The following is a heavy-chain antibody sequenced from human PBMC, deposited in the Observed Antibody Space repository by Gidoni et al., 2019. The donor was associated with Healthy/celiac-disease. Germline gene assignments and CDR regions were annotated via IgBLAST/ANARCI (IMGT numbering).Heavy chain of an antibody. J-gene: IGHJ2*01. CDR3: ARDPVSVFGVGGPGYFDL. CDR2: IGTAGDT. V-gene: IGHV3-13*01. D-gene: IGHD3-3*01. CDR1: GFTFSSYD. Sequence: EVQLVESGGGLVQPGGSLRLSCAASGFTFSSYDMHWVRQATGKGLEWVSAIGTAGDTYYPGSVKGRFTISRENAKNSLYLQMNSLRAGDTAVYYCARDPVSVFGVGGPGYFDLWGRGTLVTVSS.